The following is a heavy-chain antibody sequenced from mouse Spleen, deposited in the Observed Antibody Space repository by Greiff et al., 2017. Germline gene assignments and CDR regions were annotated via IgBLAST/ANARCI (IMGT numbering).Heavy chain of an antibody. Sequence: VQLQQSGPELVKPGASVKISCKASGYTFTDYYMNWVKQSHGKSLEWIGDINPNNGGTSYNQKFKGKATLTVDKSSSTAYMELRSLTSEDSAVYYCARSEVRRKRAWFAYWGQGTLVTVSA. V-gene: IGHV1-26*01. CDR1: GYTFTDYY. CDR2: INPNNGGT. CDR3: ARSEVRRKRAWFAY. J-gene: IGHJ3*01. D-gene: IGHD2-14*01.